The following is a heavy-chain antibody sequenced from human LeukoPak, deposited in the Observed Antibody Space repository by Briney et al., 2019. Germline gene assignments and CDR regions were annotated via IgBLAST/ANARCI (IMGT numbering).Heavy chain of an antibody. J-gene: IGHJ3*02. CDR1: GFTFSSYA. V-gene: IGHV3-30-3*01. Sequence: PGGSLRLSCAASGFTFSSYAMHWVRQAPGKGLEWVAVISYDGSNKYYADSVKGRFTISRDNSKNTLYLQMNSLRAEDTAVYYCARESGLRAFDIWGQGTMVTVSS. D-gene: IGHD4-17*01. CDR3: ARESGLRAFDI. CDR2: ISYDGSNK.